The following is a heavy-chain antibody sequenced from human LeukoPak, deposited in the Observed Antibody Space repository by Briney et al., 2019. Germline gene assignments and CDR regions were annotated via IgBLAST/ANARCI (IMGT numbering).Heavy chain of an antibody. D-gene: IGHD6-13*01. J-gene: IGHJ6*03. V-gene: IGHV3-21*01. CDR3: ARGQWSSSWYWDGSDYYYYYMDV. Sequence: GGSLRLSCAASGFTFNNYNMNWVRQAPGKALEWVSSITSSGTYIFYADSVKGRFTISRDNAKNTLYLQMNSLRTEDTAVYYCARGQWSSSWYWDGSDYYYYYMDVWGKGTTVTVSS. CDR1: GFTFNNYN. CDR2: ITSSGTYI.